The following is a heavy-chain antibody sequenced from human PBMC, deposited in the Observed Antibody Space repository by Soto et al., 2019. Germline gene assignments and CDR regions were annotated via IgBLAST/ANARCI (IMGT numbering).Heavy chain of an antibody. CDR3: AKRLEDVDYYGMDV. V-gene: IGHV3-30*18. J-gene: IGHJ6*02. CDR1: GFTFSSYG. CDR2: ISYDGSNK. Sequence: QVQLVESGGGVVQPGRSLRLSCAASGFTFSSYGMHWVRQAPGKGLEWVAVISYDGSNKYYADSVKGRFTISRDNSKNTLYLQMNSLRAEETAVYYCAKRLEDVDYYGMDVWGQGTTVTVSS. D-gene: IGHD3-3*01.